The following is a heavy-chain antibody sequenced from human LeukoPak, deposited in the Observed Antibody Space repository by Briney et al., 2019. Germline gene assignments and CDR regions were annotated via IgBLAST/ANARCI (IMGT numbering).Heavy chain of an antibody. Sequence: SETLSLSCTVSGGSISSSSYYWGWVRQPPGKGLEWIGSIYYSGSTYYNPSLKSRVTISVDTSKNQFSLKLSSVTAADTAVYYCASRRDGYNYAFDYWGQGTLVTVSS. CDR3: ASRRDGYNYAFDY. D-gene: IGHD5-24*01. CDR2: IYYSGST. V-gene: IGHV4-39*07. CDR1: GGSISSSSYY. J-gene: IGHJ4*02.